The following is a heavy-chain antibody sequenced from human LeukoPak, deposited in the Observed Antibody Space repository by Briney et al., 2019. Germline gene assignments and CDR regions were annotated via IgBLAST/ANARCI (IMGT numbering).Heavy chain of an antibody. CDR1: GGSISSSSYY. Sequence: SETLSLTCTVSGGSISSSSYYWGWIRQPPGKGLEWIGSIYYSGSTYYNPSLKSRVTISVDTSKNQFSLKLSSVAAADTAVYYCARDGPPPTYYYDSSGYYSDWFDPWGQGTLVTVSS. D-gene: IGHD3-22*01. J-gene: IGHJ5*02. CDR3: ARDGPPPTYYYDSSGYYSDWFDP. CDR2: IYYSGST. V-gene: IGHV4-39*07.